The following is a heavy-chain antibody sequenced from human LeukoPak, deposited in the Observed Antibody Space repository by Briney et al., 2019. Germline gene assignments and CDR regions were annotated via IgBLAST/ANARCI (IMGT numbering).Heavy chain of an antibody. CDR2: ISAYNGNT. J-gene: IGHJ4*02. D-gene: IGHD2-15*01. Sequence: ASVKVSCKASGYTFTRYGISWVRQAPGQGLEWMGWISAYNGNTNYAQKLQGRVTMTTDTSTSTAYMELRSLRSDDTAVYYCARVGALCSGGSCYRGNFDYWGQGTLVTVSS. CDR1: GYTFTRYG. V-gene: IGHV1-18*01. CDR3: ARVGALCSGGSCYRGNFDY.